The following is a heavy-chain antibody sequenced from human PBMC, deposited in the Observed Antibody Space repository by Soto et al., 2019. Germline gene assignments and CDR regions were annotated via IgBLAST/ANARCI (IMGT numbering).Heavy chain of an antibody. CDR3: ATLPHATSGYGMDV. J-gene: IGHJ6*02. CDR1: GGSISSGGYS. D-gene: IGHD1-26*01. V-gene: IGHV4-30-2*01. Sequence: SETLSLTCAVSGGSISSGGYSWSWIRQPPGKGLEWIGYIYHSGSTYYNPSLKSRVTISVDRSKNQFSLKLSSVTAADTAVYYCATLPHATSGYGMDVWGQGTTVTVSS. CDR2: IYHSGST.